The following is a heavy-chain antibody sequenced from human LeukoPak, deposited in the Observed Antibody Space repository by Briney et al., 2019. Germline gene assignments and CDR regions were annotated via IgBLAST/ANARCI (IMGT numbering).Heavy chain of an antibody. J-gene: IGHJ5*02. CDR2: TYYSGST. V-gene: IGHV4-30-4*01. D-gene: IGHD3-22*01. CDR3: ARPYYYDSRIDP. Sequence: PSETLSLTCTVSGVSISSGDYYWSWIRQPPGKGLEWIGYTYYSGSTYYNPSLKSRVTISVDTSKNQFSLKLSSVTAADTAVYYRARPYYYDSRIDPWGQGTRVTVSS. CDR1: GVSISSGDYY.